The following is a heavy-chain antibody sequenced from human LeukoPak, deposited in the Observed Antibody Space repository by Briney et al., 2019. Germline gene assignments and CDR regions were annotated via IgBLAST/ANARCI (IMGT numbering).Heavy chain of an antibody. Sequence: SETLSLTCTVPGGSISSSSYYWGWIRQPPGKGLGWLGSIYYSGSTYYNPSLKSRVTISVDTSKNQFSLKLSSVTAADTAVYYCASVVTTIPDGWFDPWGQGTLVTVSS. CDR3: ASVVTTIPDGWFDP. D-gene: IGHD5-12*01. CDR1: GGSISSSSYY. J-gene: IGHJ5*02. CDR2: IYYSGST. V-gene: IGHV4-39*01.